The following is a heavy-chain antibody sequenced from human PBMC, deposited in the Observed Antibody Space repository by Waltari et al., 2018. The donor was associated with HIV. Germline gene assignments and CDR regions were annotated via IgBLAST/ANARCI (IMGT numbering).Heavy chain of an antibody. Sequence: QVQLQESGPGLVKPSQTLSLTCTVSGGSISTGSYYWNWIRQPAGKGLEWIGRIYSSGNTNYNPSLKSRVTISVDTSKNQFSLKLSSMTAADTAVYYCARGRFEGYILYYYYGMDVWGQGTTVSVSS. CDR3: ARGRFEGYILYYYYGMDV. CDR2: IYSSGNT. J-gene: IGHJ6*02. D-gene: IGHD5-12*01. V-gene: IGHV4-61*02. CDR1: GGSISTGSYY.